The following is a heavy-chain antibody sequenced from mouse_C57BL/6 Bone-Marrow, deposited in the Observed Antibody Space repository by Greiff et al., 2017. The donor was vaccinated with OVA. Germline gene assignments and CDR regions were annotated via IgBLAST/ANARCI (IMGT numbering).Heavy chain of an antibody. CDR2: ISSGSSTI. J-gene: IGHJ1*03. CDR3: ARPLITTRYFDV. CDR1: GFTFSDYG. Sequence: EVHLVESGGGLVKPGGSLKLSCAASGFTFSDYGMHWVRQAPEKGLEWVAYISSGSSTIYYADTVKGRFTISRDNAKNTLFLQMTSLRSEDTAMYYCARPLITTRYFDVWGTGTTVTVSS. D-gene: IGHD1-1*01. V-gene: IGHV5-17*01.